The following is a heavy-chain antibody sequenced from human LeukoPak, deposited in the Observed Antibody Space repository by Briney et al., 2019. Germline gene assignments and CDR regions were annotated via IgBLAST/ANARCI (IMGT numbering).Heavy chain of an antibody. CDR1: GGSISSYY. Sequence: SETLSLTCTVSGGSISSYYWSWIRQPPGKGLEWIGYIYYSGSTNYNPSLRSRVTISVDTSKNQFSLKLSSVTAADTAVYYCARWRFFGVGSDAFDIWGQGTMVTVSS. J-gene: IGHJ3*02. D-gene: IGHD3-3*01. CDR3: ARWRFFGVGSDAFDI. V-gene: IGHV4-59*12. CDR2: IYYSGST.